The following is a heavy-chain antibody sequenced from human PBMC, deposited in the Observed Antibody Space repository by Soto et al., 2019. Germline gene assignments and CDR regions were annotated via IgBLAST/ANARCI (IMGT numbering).Heavy chain of an antibody. Sequence: GASVKVSCKASGGTFSSYASSWVRQAPGQGLEWMGGIIPIFGTANYAQKFQGRVTITADESTSTAYMELSSLRSEDTAVYYCARVRQTTQSGPYDYWGQGTLVTVSS. CDR1: GGTFSSYA. V-gene: IGHV1-69*13. D-gene: IGHD1-1*01. CDR2: IIPIFGTA. CDR3: ARVRQTTQSGPYDY. J-gene: IGHJ4*02.